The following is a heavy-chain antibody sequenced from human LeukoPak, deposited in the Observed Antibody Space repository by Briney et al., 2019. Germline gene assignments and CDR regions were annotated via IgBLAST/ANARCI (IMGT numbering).Heavy chain of an antibody. V-gene: IGHV1-69*06. J-gene: IGHJ6*03. CDR3: ARGGTGDHKYYYYYYMDV. D-gene: IGHD2-21*01. Sequence: SVKVSCKASGGTFSSYAISWVRQAPGQGLEWMGGIIPIFGTANYAQKFQGRVTITADKSTSTAYMELSSLRSEDTAVYYCARGGTGDHKYYYYYYMDVWDKGTTVTVSS. CDR2: IIPIFGTA. CDR1: GGTFSSYA.